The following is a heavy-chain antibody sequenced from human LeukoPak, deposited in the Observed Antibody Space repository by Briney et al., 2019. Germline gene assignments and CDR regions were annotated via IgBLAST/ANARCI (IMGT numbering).Heavy chain of an antibody. D-gene: IGHD3-3*01. V-gene: IGHV4-34*01. CDR2: INHSGST. CDR3: ARKRITIFGVVTGNDY. J-gene: IGHJ4*02. Sequence: SETLSLTCAVSGYSISSGYYWSWIRQPPGKGLEWIGEINHSGSTNYNPSLKSRVTISVDTSKNQFSLKLSSVTAADTAVYYCARKRITIFGVVTGNDYWGQGTLVTVSS. CDR1: GYSISSGYY.